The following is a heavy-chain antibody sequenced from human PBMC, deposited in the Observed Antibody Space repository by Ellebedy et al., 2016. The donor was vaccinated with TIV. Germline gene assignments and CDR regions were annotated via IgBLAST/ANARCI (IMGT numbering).Heavy chain of an antibody. J-gene: IGHJ4*02. CDR2: ISYSGTT. CDR1: GGSISSPTSY. D-gene: IGHD3-16*01. CDR3: ARHTDFEYVWGTRRKVPRIDS. V-gene: IGHV4-39*01. Sequence: MPSETLSLTCTVSGGSISSPTSYWGWIRQPPGKGLEWTGYISYSGTTYYSPSLESRVTISVGTSKHQLFLNLSSVTAADTAVYYCARHTDFEYVWGTRRKVPRIDSWGQGTLVTVSS.